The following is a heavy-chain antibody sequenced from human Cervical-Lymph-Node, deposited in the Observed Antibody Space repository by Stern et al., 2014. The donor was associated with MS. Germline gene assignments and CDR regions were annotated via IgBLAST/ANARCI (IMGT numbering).Heavy chain of an antibody. D-gene: IGHD3-22*01. CDR1: GFTFTSSA. J-gene: IGHJ3*02. Sequence: QMQLVQSGPEVKKPGTSVKVSCKASGFTFTSSAVQWVRQARGQRLEWIGWIVVGSGNTNYAQKFQERVTITRDMSTSTAYMELRSLRSEDTAVYYCAAEPMYYSDSVGAFDIWGQGTMVTVSS. V-gene: IGHV1-58*01. CDR2: IVVGSGNT. CDR3: AAEPMYYSDSVGAFDI.